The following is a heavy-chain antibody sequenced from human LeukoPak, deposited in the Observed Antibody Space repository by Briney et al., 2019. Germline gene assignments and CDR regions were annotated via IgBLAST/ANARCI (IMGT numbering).Heavy chain of an antibody. CDR3: ARVSGITMIVVLQSDAFDI. D-gene: IGHD3-22*01. V-gene: IGHV4-34*01. CDR1: GGSFSGYY. Sequence: SETLSLTCAVYGGSFSGYYWSWIRQPPGKGLEWIGEINHSGSTNYNPSLKSRVAISVDTSENQFSLKLSSVTAADTAVYYCARVSGITMIVVLQSDAFDIWGQGTLVTVSS. J-gene: IGHJ3*02. CDR2: INHSGST.